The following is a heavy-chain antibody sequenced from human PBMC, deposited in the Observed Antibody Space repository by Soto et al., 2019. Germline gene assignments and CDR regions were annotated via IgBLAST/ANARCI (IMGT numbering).Heavy chain of an antibody. V-gene: IGHV4-39*01. CDR1: GGSISSSSYY. D-gene: IGHD6-13*01. Sequence: PSETLSLTCPVPGGSISSSSYYWGWIRQPPGKGLEWIGSIYYSGSTYYNPSLKSRVTISVDMSKNQFSLKLSSVTAADTAVYYCARHQSHSSSYVDPWGQGTLVTVS. CDR2: IYYSGST. CDR3: ARHQSHSSSYVDP. J-gene: IGHJ5*02.